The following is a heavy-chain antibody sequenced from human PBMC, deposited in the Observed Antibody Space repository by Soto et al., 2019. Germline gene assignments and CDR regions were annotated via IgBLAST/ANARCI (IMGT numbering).Heavy chain of an antibody. V-gene: IGHV5-51*01. CDR2: IHPGDSDT. D-gene: IGHD2-15*01. Sequence: PGESLKISCQGSGYSFTNYWVGWVRQIPGRGLEWMGIIHPGDSDTRYSPFFQGQVTISADKSINTAYLHWNSLKASDTATYYCVRQRGYLGSPMDVWGQGTTVTVSS. CDR1: GYSFTNYW. J-gene: IGHJ6*02. CDR3: VRQRGYLGSPMDV.